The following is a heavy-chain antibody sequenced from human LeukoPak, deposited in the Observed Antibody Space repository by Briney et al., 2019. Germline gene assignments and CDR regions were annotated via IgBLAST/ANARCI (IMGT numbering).Heavy chain of an antibody. Sequence: ASVKVSCKASGYTFTGYYMHWVRQAPGQGLEWMGRINPNSGGTNYAQKFQGRVTMTRDTSISTAYMALSRLRSDDTAVYYCARGRTGTITGWFDPWGQGTLVTVSS. J-gene: IGHJ5*02. V-gene: IGHV1-2*06. CDR1: GYTFTGYY. CDR2: INPNSGGT. CDR3: ARGRTGTITGWFDP. D-gene: IGHD1-1*01.